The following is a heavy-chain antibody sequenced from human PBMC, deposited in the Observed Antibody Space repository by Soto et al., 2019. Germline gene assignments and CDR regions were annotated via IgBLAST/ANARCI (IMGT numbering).Heavy chain of an antibody. CDR1: GFTFRNYA. Sequence: GGSLRLSCAASGFTFRNYAMSWVRQAPGKGLEWVSAITDSGGDTFHADSVKRRFTISRDNNKNTLYMEMNSLTAEDTAVYYCAKGSSNRRTYYFDYWGQGSPVTVDS. V-gene: IGHV3-23*01. J-gene: IGHJ4*02. CDR3: AKGSSNRRTYYFDY. D-gene: IGHD1-7*01. CDR2: ITDSGGDT.